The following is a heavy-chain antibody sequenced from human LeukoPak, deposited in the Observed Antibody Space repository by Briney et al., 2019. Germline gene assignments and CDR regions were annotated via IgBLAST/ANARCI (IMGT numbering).Heavy chain of an antibody. CDR2: ISWNSGSI. CDR1: GFTFYEHA. V-gene: IGHV3-9*01. J-gene: IGHJ6*03. Sequence: PGRSLRLSCAGSGFTFYEHAMHWVRQAPGKGLEWVSGISWNSGSIAYADSVKGRFTISRDNAKNLLFPEMSSLRAADTALYYCVKGHCSSSSCFPNYYYYMDVWGTGTTVTVSS. D-gene: IGHD2-15*01. CDR3: VKGHCSSSSCFPNYYYYMDV.